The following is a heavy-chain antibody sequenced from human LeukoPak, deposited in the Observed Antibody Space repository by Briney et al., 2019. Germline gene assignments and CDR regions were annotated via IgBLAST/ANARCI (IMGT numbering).Heavy chain of an antibody. CDR1: GYTFTSYY. CDR2: INPSGGST. CDR3: ARDGGAYYYGSGSDY. D-gene: IGHD3-10*01. Sequence: GASVKVSCKASGYTFTSYYMHWVRQAPGQGLEWMGIINPSGGSTSYAQKFQGRVTMTRDASTSTVYMELSSVRSEDTAVYYCARDGGAYYYGSGSDYWGQGTLVTVSS. J-gene: IGHJ4*02. V-gene: IGHV1-46*01.